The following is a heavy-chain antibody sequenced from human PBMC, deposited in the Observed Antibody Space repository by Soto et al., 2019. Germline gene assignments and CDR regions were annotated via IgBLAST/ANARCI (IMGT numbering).Heavy chain of an antibody. J-gene: IGHJ6*02. D-gene: IGHD6-6*01. Sequence: GGSLSLSCAASGFTFSNYSMSWVRQAPGKGLEWVSGMNSGGRTYYADSVKGRFTISRDTSKNTLYLQMNSLRADDTAVFYCAKALQYSSSRDYFSYGMDVWGQGTTVTVSS. V-gene: IGHV3-23*01. CDR2: MNSGGRT. CDR3: AKALQYSSSRDYFSYGMDV. CDR1: GFTFSNYS.